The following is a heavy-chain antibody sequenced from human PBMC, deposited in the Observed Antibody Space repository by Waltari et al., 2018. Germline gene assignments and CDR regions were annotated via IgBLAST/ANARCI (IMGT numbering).Heavy chain of an antibody. J-gene: IGHJ4*02. CDR1: GFTFSSYG. D-gene: IGHD2-21*02. CDR3: ASSQHIVVVTLFDY. CDR2: IRYDGSNK. V-gene: IGHV3-30*02. Sequence: QVQLVESGGGVVQPGGSLRLSCAASGFTFSSYGMHWVRQAPGKGLEWVAFIRYDGSNKYYADSVKGRFTISRDNSKNTLYLQMNSLRAEDTAVYYCASSQHIVVVTLFDYWGQGTLVTVSS.